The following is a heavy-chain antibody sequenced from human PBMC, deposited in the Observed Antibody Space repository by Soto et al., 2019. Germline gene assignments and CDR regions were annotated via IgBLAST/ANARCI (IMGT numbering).Heavy chain of an antibody. V-gene: IGHV3-66*04. CDR3: ARQCGGGCSNAFDL. CDR2: LYPGPGT. Sequence: VHLVESGGGLVQPGGSLRLSCAASGFTVSSNFMNWVRQSPGKGLEWLAVLYPGPGTYYSDSVKDRFTISRDNSKNTLFLQLDGLRAEDTAIYYCARQCGGGCSNAFDLWGQATVVTVSP. D-gene: IGHD2-21*01. CDR1: GFTVSSNF. J-gene: IGHJ3*01.